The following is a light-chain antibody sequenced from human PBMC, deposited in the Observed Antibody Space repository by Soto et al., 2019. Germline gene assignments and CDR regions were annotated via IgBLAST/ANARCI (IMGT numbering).Light chain of an antibody. Sequence: EIVMTQSPATLSVSPGERATLSCRASQSVSSKLAWYQQIPGQAPRLLIRDASNRATGVPARFSGSGSGTDFTLTISSLEPEDFALYHCQHRSKFGQGTRLEIK. V-gene: IGKV3-11*01. CDR2: DAS. J-gene: IGKJ5*01. CDR1: QSVSSK. CDR3: QHRSK.